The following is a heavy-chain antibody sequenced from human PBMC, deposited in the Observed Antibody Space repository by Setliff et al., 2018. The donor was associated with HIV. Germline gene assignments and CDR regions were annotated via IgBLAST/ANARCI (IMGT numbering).Heavy chain of an antibody. CDR1: GFSLSNARMG. V-gene: IGHV2-26*01. CDR2: IFSNDEK. CDR3: ARTRPPSGLASAYFFDS. J-gene: IGHJ4*02. D-gene: IGHD6-25*01. Sequence: GSGPTLVNPTETLTLTCTVSGFSLSNARMGVSWIRQPPGKALEWLAHIFSNDEKSYSTSLKTRLTISKDTSKNQVVLTMTNMDPVDSGTYFCARTRPPSGLASAYFFDSWGQGTLVTVSS.